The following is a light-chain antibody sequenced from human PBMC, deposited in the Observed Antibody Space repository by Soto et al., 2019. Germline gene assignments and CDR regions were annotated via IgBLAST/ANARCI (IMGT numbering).Light chain of an antibody. CDR3: PSYDSSLSGAYV. CDR1: SSNIGAGYD. V-gene: IGLV1-40*01. Sequence: QSVLTQPPSVSGAPGQRVTISCTGSSSNIGAGYDVHWYQQLPGTAPKLLIYGNNNRPSGVPDRFSGSKSGTSASLAITGLQAEDEADYYCPSYDSSLSGAYVFGTGTKLTVL. J-gene: IGLJ1*01. CDR2: GNN.